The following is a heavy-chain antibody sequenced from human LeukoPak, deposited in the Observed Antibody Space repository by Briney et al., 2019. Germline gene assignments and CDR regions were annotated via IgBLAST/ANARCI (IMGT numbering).Heavy chain of an antibody. CDR3: TTDRYCSSTNCREYFQD. CDR2: IKSKTDGETT. CDR1: GFTFSNAW. J-gene: IGHJ1*01. D-gene: IGHD2-2*01. Sequence: KPGGSLRLSCAASGFTFSNAWMSWVRQAPGKGLEWVGRIKSKTDGETTDYAAPVKGRFTISRDDSKNTLYLQMNSLKTEDTAVYYCTTDRYCSSTNCREYFQDWGQGTLVTVSS. V-gene: IGHV3-15*01.